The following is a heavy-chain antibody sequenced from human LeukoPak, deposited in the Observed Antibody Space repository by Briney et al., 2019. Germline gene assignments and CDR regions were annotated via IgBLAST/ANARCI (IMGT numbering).Heavy chain of an antibody. CDR2: ITGSGGST. Sequence: GGSLRLFCAASGFTFSSYVMSWVRQPPGKGLEWVSGITGSGGSTFYADSVKGRFTISRDNSKKTLFLQMKSLRGDDTAVYYCAKGGDHGDSERWLDPWGQGTLVTVSS. CDR1: GFTFSSYV. CDR3: AKGGDHGDSERWLDP. D-gene: IGHD4-17*01. V-gene: IGHV3-23*01. J-gene: IGHJ5*02.